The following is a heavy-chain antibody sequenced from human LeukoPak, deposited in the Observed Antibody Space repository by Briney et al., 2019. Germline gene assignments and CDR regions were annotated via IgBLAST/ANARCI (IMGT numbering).Heavy chain of an antibody. J-gene: IGHJ3*02. V-gene: IGHV3-11*01. D-gene: IGHD3-10*01. CDR2: ISSGGSTI. CDR3: ARESLWFGESYDAFDI. Sequence: PGGSLRLSCAASGFTFSDYYMSWIRQAPGKGLEWVSYISSGGSTIYYADSVKGRFTISRDNAKNSLYLQMTSLRAEDTAVYYCARESLWFGESYDAFDIWGQGTMVTVSS. CDR1: GFTFSDYY.